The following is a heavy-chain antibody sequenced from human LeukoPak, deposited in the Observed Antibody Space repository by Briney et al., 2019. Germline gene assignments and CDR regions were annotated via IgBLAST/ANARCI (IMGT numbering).Heavy chain of an antibody. D-gene: IGHD3-3*01. J-gene: IGHJ4*02. Sequence: PGGSLRLSCAASGFTFSDYYMSWVRQAPGKGLEWVSAISGSGGSTYYADSVKGRFTISRDNSKNTLYLQMSSLRAEDTAIYYCAKEHYDALDYWGQGTLVTVSS. V-gene: IGHV3-23*01. CDR2: ISGSGGST. CDR3: AKEHYDALDY. CDR1: GFTFSDYY.